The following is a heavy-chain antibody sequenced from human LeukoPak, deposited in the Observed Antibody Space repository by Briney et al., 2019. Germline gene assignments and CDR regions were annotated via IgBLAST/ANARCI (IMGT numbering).Heavy chain of an antibody. CDR2: ISSRWSHI. J-gene: IGHJ4*02. V-gene: IGHV3-21*05. CDR1: GYTFSSYS. Sequence: GGSLRLFCAASGYTFSSYSIICVRQARGKGLEGVSYISSRWSHIYYADSVTGRFTISRDNSKNTLYLQMNSLRAEDTAVYYCAKDMLVTTLDYWGQGTLVTVSS. CDR3: AKDMLVTTLDY. D-gene: IGHD4-17*01.